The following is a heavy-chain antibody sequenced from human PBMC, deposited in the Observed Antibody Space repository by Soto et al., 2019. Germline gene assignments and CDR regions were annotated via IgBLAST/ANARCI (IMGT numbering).Heavy chain of an antibody. Sequence: QVQLVESGGGVVQPGRSLRLSCAASGFTFSSYGMHWVRQAPGKGLEWVAVISYDGSNKYYADSVKGRFTISRDNSKNTLYLQMNSLRAEDTAVYYCAKDYGEGATGDYLGQGTLVTVSS. V-gene: IGHV3-30*18. D-gene: IGHD1-26*01. CDR2: ISYDGSNK. CDR1: GFTFSSYG. CDR3: AKDYGEGATGDY. J-gene: IGHJ4*02.